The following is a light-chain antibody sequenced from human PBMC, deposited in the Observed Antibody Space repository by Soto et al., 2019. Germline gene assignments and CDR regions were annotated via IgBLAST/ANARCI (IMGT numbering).Light chain of an antibody. CDR2: GAS. CDR3: QQYGTSPQT. Sequence: LTQSPGTLSLSPGERATLSCRASQSVSSNSLAWYQQKPGQAPRLVIYGASTRATGFPDRFTGSGSGTDFTLTISRLEPEDFAVYYCQQYGTSPQTFGQGTKVDIK. CDR1: QSVSSNS. V-gene: IGKV3-20*01. J-gene: IGKJ1*01.